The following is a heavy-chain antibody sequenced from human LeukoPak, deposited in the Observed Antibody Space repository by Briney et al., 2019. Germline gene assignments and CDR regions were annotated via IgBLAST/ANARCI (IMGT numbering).Heavy chain of an antibody. J-gene: IGHJ4*02. V-gene: IGHV3-23*01. CDR2: ISGSGGST. CDR1: GFTFSSYA. D-gene: IGHD3-22*01. Sequence: GGSLRLSCAASGFTFSSYAMSWVRQAPGKGLEWVSAISGSGGSTYYADSVKGRFTISRDNSKNTLYLQMNSLRAEDTALYYWAKGGGGTYYYDSSGYCAYWGQGTLVTVSS. CDR3: AKGGGGTYYYDSSGYCAY.